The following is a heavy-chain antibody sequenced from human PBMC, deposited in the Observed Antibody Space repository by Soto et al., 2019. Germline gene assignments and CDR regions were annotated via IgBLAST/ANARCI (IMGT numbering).Heavy chain of an antibody. Sequence: SETLSLTCAVSGYSISSGYYWGWIRQPPGKGLEWTGSIYHSGSTYYNPSLKSRVTISVDTSKNQFSLKLSSVNAADKAVYYCARAGGSGSYNWFETWGQGTLVT. J-gene: IGHJ5*02. CDR3: ARAGGSGSYNWFET. CDR1: GYSISSGYY. D-gene: IGHD3-10*01. CDR2: IYHSGST. V-gene: IGHV4-38-2*01.